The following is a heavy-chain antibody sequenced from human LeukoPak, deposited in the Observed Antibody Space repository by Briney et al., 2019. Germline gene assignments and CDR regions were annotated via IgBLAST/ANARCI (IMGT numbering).Heavy chain of an antibody. CDR1: GYTLTELS. V-gene: IGHV1-24*01. D-gene: IGHD1-26*01. Sequence: ASVKVSCKVSGYTLTELSMHWVRQAPGKGLEWMGGFDPKDGETIYAQKFQGRVTMTEDTSTDTAYMELSSLRSEDTAVYYCATLMIVGATAPFDYWGQGTLVTVSS. CDR3: ATLMIVGATAPFDY. CDR2: FDPKDGET. J-gene: IGHJ4*02.